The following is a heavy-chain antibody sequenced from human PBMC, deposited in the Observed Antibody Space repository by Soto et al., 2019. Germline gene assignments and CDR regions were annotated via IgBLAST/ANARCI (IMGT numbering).Heavy chain of an antibody. Sequence: QVQLQESGPGLVKPSETLSLTCTVSGGSISGGVHSWSWIRQPPGKGLEWIGLIFDSGSTYYNPSLKSRLTISGDTSKNQFSLRLSSVTAADTAVYYCAREIMPLTNDWYFDLWGRGTLVTVSS. CDR2: IFDSGST. J-gene: IGHJ2*01. V-gene: IGHV4-30-4*01. CDR1: GGSISGGVHS. CDR3: AREIMPLTNDWYFDL. D-gene: IGHD2-8*01.